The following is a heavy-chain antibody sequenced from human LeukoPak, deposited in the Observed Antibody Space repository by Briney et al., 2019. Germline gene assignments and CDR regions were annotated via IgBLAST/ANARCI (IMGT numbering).Heavy chain of an antibody. V-gene: IGHV4-34*01. CDR1: GGSFSGYY. D-gene: IGHD3-10*01. CDR2: INHSGST. Sequence: PSETLSLTCAVYGGSFSGYYWSWIRQPPGKGLEWIGEINHSGSTNYNPSLKSRVTISVDTSKNQFSLKLSSVTAADTAVYYCARGRSYIWFDPWGQGTLVTVSS. J-gene: IGHJ5*02. CDR3: ARGRSYIWFDP.